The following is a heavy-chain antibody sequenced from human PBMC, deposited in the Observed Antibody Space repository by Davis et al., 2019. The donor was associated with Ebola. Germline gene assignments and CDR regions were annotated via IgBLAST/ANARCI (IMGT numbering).Heavy chain of an antibody. Sequence: GESLKISCAASGFTFSSYWMSWVRQAPGKGLEWVANIKQDGSEKYYVDSVKGRFTISRDNSKNTLYLQMNSLRAEDTAVYYCAKRIDYYDSSGYYLWFDPWGQGTLVTVSS. V-gene: IGHV3-7*03. J-gene: IGHJ5*02. CDR2: IKQDGSEK. CDR3: AKRIDYYDSSGYYLWFDP. D-gene: IGHD3-22*01. CDR1: GFTFSSYW.